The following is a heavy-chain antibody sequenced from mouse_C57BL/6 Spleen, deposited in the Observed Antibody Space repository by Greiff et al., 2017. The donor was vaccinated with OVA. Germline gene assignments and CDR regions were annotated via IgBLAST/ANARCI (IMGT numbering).Heavy chain of an antibody. V-gene: IGHV6-3*01. CDR2: IRLKSDNYAT. Sequence: EVKLVESGGGLVQPGGSMKLSCVASGFTFSNYWMNWVRQSPEKGLEWVAQIRLKSDNYATHYAESVKGRFTISRDDSKSSVYLQMNNLRAEDTGIYYCTRILRSYFDYWGQGTTLTVSS. CDR1: GFTFSNYW. J-gene: IGHJ2*01. CDR3: TRILRSYFDY. D-gene: IGHD1-1*01.